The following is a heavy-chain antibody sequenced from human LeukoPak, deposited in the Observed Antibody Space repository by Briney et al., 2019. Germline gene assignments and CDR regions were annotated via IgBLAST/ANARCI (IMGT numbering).Heavy chain of an antibody. CDR3: ARGSGGSRWDYHYYGMDV. D-gene: IGHD2-15*01. CDR2: ISGSTSTI. V-gene: IGHV3-48*04. J-gene: IGHJ6*02. Sequence: PGGSLRLSCAASGFTFSSYNMNWVRQAPGKGLEWVSYISGSTSTIYYADSVKGRFTISRDNAKNSLYLQMNGLRAEDTAVYYCARGSGGSRWDYHYYGMDVWGHGTTVIVSS. CDR1: GFTFSSYN.